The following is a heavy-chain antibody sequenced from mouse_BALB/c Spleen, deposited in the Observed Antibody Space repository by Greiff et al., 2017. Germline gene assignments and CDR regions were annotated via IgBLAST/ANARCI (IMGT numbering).Heavy chain of an antibody. CDR1: GFTFSSYT. CDR3: ARESLGQGAMDY. J-gene: IGHJ4*01. CDR2: ISNGGGST. D-gene: IGHD3-3*01. Sequence: EVQRVESGGGLVQPGGSLKLSCAASGFTFSSYTMSWVRQTPEKRLEWVAYISNGGGSTYYPDTVKGRFTISRDNAKNTLYLQMSSLKSEDTAMYYCARESLGQGAMDYWGQGTSVTVSS. V-gene: IGHV5-12-2*01.